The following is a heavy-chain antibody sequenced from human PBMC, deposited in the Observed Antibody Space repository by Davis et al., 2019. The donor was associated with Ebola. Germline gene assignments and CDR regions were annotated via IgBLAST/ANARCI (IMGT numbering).Heavy chain of an antibody. CDR1: GGTFSSFA. CDR2: IIPMFGIP. J-gene: IGHJ4*02. V-gene: IGHV1-69*13. Sequence: SVTVSCKVSGGTFSSFAINWVRQAPGQGFEWMGGIIPMFGIPTYAQEFQGRVAISADESTNTVYMELSSLTPKDKAVYYCAVRSGDWGQGTLVTISS. CDR3: AVRSGD.